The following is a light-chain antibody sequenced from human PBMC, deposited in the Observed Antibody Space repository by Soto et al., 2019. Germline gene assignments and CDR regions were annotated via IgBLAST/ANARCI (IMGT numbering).Light chain of an antibody. V-gene: IGLV2-14*01. CDR1: SRDVGGYNY. CDR2: DVS. J-gene: IGLJ1*01. CDR3: SSYTSSRFYV. Sequence: QSVLTQPASVSGSPGQSITISCTGTSRDVGGYNYVSWYQQHPGKAPKLMIYDVSNRPSGVSNRFSGSKSGNTASLTISGLQAEHEADYYCSSYTSSRFYVFGTGTKLTVL.